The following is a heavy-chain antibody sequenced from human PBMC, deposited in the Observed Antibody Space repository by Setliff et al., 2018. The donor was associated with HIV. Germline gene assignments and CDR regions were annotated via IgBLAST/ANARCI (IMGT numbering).Heavy chain of an antibody. CDR3: AQDLSVRGSGFTGASAI. Sequence: GGSLRLSCAASGFRLSNADVNWVRQAPGKGLEWVSSISGGFSYFADAVKGRFRLTKDDSKEILYREMDTLRADDSALYYCAQDLSVRGSGFTGASAIWGQGTKVTVSS. D-gene: IGHD6-19*01. CDR2: ISGGFS. V-gene: IGHV3-23*01. J-gene: IGHJ3*02. CDR1: GFRLSNAD.